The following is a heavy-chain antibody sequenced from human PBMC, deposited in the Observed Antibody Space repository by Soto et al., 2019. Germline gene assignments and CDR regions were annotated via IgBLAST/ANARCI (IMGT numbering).Heavy chain of an antibody. CDR2: IGGSGGST. D-gene: IGHD6-13*01. V-gene: IGHV3-23*01. CDR3: AKREIAAAGSRFFDY. J-gene: IGHJ4*02. Sequence: EVQLLQSGGGLVQPGGSLRLSCAASGFTFSTYGMSWVRQAPGKGLEWVSSIGGSGGSTYYADSVKGRFTISRDNSKNTLFVHMTSLRAEDTAVYYCAKREIAAAGSRFFDYWGQGSLVTVAS. CDR1: GFTFSTYG.